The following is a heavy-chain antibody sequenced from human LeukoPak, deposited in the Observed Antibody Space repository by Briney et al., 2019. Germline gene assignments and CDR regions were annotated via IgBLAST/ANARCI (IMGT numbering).Heavy chain of an antibody. CDR3: ARGGRGGGNPLDADYYMDV. Sequence: SVKVSCKASGGTFSSYAISWVRQAPGQGLEWMGGIIPIFGTANYAQKFQGRVTITADESTSTAYMELSSLRSEDTAVYYCARGGRGGGNPLDADYYMDVWGKGTTVTVSS. J-gene: IGHJ6*03. D-gene: IGHD4-23*01. V-gene: IGHV1-69*13. CDR2: IIPIFGTA. CDR1: GGTFSSYA.